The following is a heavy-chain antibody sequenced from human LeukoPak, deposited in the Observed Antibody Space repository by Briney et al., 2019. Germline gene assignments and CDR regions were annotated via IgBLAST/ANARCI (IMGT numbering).Heavy chain of an antibody. D-gene: IGHD3-22*01. Sequence: SETLSLTCTVSGGSISSSSYYWGWIRQPPGKGLEWIGNIYYSGSTYYNPSLKSRVTMSVDTSKNQFSLKLSSVTATDMAVYYCAGRYYDSSGIDYWGQGTLVTVSS. J-gene: IGHJ4*02. V-gene: IGHV4-39*01. CDR1: GGSISSSSYY. CDR2: IYYSGST. CDR3: AGRYYDSSGIDY.